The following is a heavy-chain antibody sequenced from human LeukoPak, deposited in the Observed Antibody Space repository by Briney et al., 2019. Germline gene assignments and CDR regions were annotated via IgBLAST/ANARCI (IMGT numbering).Heavy chain of an antibody. CDR2: ISSSSSYI. V-gene: IGHV3-21*01. D-gene: IGHD3-22*01. CDR1: GFTFSSYV. Sequence: GGSLRLSCAASGFTFSSYVMSWVRQAPGKGLEWVSSISSSSSYIYYADSVKGRFTISRDNAKNSLYLQMNSLRAEDTAVYYCARDRWIGYYDSSGYYYFDYWGQGTLVTVSS. CDR3: ARDRWIGYYDSSGYYYFDY. J-gene: IGHJ4*02.